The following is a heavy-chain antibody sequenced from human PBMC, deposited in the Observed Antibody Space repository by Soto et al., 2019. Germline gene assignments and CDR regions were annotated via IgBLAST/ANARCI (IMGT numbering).Heavy chain of an antibody. D-gene: IGHD3-10*01. CDR1: GYTFTSYG. V-gene: IGHV1-18*01. CDR2: ISAYNGNT. CDR3: ARVPRPLWFGELLHNSYYYYGMDV. J-gene: IGHJ6*02. Sequence: GASVKVSCKASGYTFTSYGISWVRQAPGQGLEWMGWISAYNGNTNYAQKLQGRVTMTTDTSTSTAYMELSSLRSEDTAVYYCARVPRPLWFGELLHNSYYYYGMDVWGQGTTVTVSS.